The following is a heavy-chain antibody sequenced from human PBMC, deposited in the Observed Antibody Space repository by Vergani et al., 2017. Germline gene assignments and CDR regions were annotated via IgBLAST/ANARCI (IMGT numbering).Heavy chain of an antibody. Sequence: EVQLVESGGDLVQPGRSLRLSCQTSGFNFGEYGVSWVRQAPGKGLEWIGFIRSKTYGATTEYAASVRVRFTISRDDSKGIAYLQMSSLKKEDTAVYRCAVEIYTDGGSRDFDYWGQGTLVVVSS. V-gene: IGHV3-49*04. CDR2: IRSKTYGATT. CDR3: AVEIYTDGGSRDFDY. CDR1: GFNFGEYG. D-gene: IGHD2-15*01. J-gene: IGHJ4*02.